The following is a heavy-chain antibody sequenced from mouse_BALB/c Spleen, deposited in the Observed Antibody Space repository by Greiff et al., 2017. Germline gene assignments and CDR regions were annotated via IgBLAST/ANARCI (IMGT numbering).Heavy chain of an antibody. Sequence: EVKLVESGGGLVQPGGSRKLSCAASGFTFSSFGMHWVRQAPEKGLEWVAYISSGSSTIYYADTVKGRFTISRDNPKNTLFLQMTSLRSEDTAMYYCARGGYDGYSLAYWGQGTLVTVSA. V-gene: IGHV5-17*02. D-gene: IGHD2-3*01. J-gene: IGHJ3*01. CDR1: GFTFSSFG. CDR3: ARGGYDGYSLAY. CDR2: ISSGSSTI.